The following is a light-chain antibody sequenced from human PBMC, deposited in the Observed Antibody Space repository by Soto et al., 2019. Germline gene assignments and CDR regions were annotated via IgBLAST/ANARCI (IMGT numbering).Light chain of an antibody. CDR1: SSNIGAGYD. J-gene: IGLJ2*01. CDR3: QSYDSSLSGSVV. V-gene: IGLV1-40*01. CDR2: GNS. Sequence: QSVLTQPPSVSGAPGQRVTISCTGSSSNIGAGYDVHWYQQLPGTAPKLLIYGNSNRPSGVPDRFSGSKSGTSASLAITGLQAXXXXXYYCQSYDSSLSGSVVFGGGTKLT.